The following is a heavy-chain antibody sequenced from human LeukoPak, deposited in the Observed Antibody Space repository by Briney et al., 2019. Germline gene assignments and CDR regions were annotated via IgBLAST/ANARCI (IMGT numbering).Heavy chain of an antibody. CDR3: ARVFPLGFGELFRLITRYFDY. J-gene: IGHJ4*02. D-gene: IGHD3-10*01. CDR2: ISAYNGNT. Sequence: ASVKVSCKASGYTFTSYGISWVRQAPGQGLEWMGWISAYNGNTNYAQKLQGRVTMTTDTSTSTAYMELRSLRSDDTAVYYCARVFPLGFGELFRLITRYFDYWGQGTLVTVSS. V-gene: IGHV1-18*01. CDR1: GYTFTSYG.